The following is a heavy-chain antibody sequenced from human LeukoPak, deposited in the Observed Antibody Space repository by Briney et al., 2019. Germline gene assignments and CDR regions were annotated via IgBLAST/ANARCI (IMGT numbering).Heavy chain of an antibody. CDR2: IIPIFGIA. CDR3: AREYSSSLFDY. CDR1: GGTFSSYA. D-gene: IGHD6-13*01. V-gene: IGHV1-69*04. J-gene: IGHJ4*02. Sequence: SVKVSCKASGGTFSSYAISWVRQAPGQGLEWMGRIIPIFGIANYAQKFQGRVTITADKSTSTAYMELSSLRSDDTAVYYCAREYSSSLFDYWGQGTLVTVSS.